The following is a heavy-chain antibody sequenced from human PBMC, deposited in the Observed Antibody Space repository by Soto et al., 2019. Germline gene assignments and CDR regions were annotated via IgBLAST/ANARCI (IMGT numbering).Heavy chain of an antibody. Sequence: SVKVSCKASGGTFSSYAISWVRQAPGQGLEWMGGIIPIFGTANYAQKFQGRVTITADESTSTAYMELSSLRSEDTAVYYCARDWDGYNSFSYGMDVWGQGTTVTVSS. D-gene: IGHD5-12*01. V-gene: IGHV1-69*13. CDR3: ARDWDGYNSFSYGMDV. CDR1: GGTFSSYA. CDR2: IIPIFGTA. J-gene: IGHJ6*02.